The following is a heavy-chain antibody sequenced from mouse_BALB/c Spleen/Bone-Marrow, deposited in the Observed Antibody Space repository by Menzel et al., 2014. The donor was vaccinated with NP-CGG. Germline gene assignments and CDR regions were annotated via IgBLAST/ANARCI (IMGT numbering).Heavy chain of an antibody. CDR3: ARVRGYAMDY. V-gene: IGHV3-1*02. CDR1: GYSITSGYS. Sequence: DVQLVESGPDLVKPSQSLSLTCTVTGYSITSGYSWNWIRQFPGNKLEWMGYIHYSGNTNYNPSLKSRISITRDTSKNQFFLQLSSVTTEDTATYYCARVRGYAMDYWGQGTSVTVSS. J-gene: IGHJ4*01. CDR2: IHYSGNT.